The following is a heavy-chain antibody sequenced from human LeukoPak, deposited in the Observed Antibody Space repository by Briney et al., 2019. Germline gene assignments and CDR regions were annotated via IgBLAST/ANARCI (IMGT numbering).Heavy chain of an antibody. Sequence: GALVKVSCKASGYTFTGCYMHWVRQAPGQGLEWMGWINPNSGGTNYAQKFQGRVTMTRDTSISTAYMELSRLRSDDTAVYYCATIASYDSSGYYSEVKDYWGQGTLVTVSS. CDR2: INPNSGGT. V-gene: IGHV1-2*02. CDR3: ATIASYDSSGYYSEVKDY. D-gene: IGHD3-22*01. J-gene: IGHJ4*02. CDR1: GYTFTGCY.